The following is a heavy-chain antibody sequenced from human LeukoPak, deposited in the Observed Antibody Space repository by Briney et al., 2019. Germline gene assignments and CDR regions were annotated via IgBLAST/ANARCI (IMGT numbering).Heavy chain of an antibody. J-gene: IGHJ4*02. D-gene: IGHD3-22*01. CDR3: ARQASYYDSSGYYQYYFDY. CDR2: IYPGDSDT. CDR1: GYSFTSYW. Sequence: PGESLKIYCKGSGYSFTSYWIGWVRQMPGKGLEWMGIIYPGDSDTRYSPSFQGQVTISADKSISTAYLQWSSLKASDTAMYYCARQASYYDSSGYYQYYFDYWGQGTLVTVSS. V-gene: IGHV5-51*01.